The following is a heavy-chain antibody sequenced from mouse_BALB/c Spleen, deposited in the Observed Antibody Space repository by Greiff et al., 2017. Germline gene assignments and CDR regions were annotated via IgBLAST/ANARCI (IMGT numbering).Heavy chain of an antibody. D-gene: IGHD2-3*01. V-gene: IGHV1S22*01. J-gene: IGHJ2*01. CDR1: GYTFTSYW. Sequence: LQQPGSELVRPGASVKLSCKASGYTFTSYWMHWVKQRPGQGLEWIGNIYPGSGSTNYDEKFKSKATLTVDTSSSTAYMQLSSLTSEDSAVYYCTRVDDGYFFFDYWGQGTTLTVSS. CDR3: TRVDDGYFFFDY. CDR2: IYPGSGST.